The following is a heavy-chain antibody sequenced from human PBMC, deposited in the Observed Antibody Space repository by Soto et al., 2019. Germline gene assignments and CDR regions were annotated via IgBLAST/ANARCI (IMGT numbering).Heavy chain of an antibody. CDR3: ARHRMRRVARYCSGGSCPDYYYYGMEG. D-gene: IGHD2-15*01. CDR1: GRSITRYW. CDR2: MDPSDSYT. J-gene: IGHJ6*01. Sequence: GSLKASVHASGRSITRYWISCVRQLKRKGLEWMGRMDPSDSYTNYSPSFQGHVTISADKSISTAYLQWSSLKASDTAMYYCARHRMRRVARYCSGGSCPDYYYYGMEGWVQGTTVT. V-gene: IGHV5-10-1*01.